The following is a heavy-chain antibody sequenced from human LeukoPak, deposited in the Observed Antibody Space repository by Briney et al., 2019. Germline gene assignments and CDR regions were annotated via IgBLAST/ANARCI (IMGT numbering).Heavy chain of an antibody. CDR3: ARRAGAYSHPYDY. Sequence: GGSLRLSCTVSGFTVSSNSMSWVRQAPGKGLEWVSFIYSDNTHYSDSVKGRFTISRDNSKNTLYLQMNSLSAEDTAVYYCARRAGAYSHPYDYWGQGTLVTVSS. D-gene: IGHD4/OR15-4a*01. V-gene: IGHV3-53*01. CDR2: IYSDNT. J-gene: IGHJ4*02. CDR1: GFTVSSNS.